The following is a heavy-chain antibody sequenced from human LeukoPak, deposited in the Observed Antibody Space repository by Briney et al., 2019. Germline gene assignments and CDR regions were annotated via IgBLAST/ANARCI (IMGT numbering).Heavy chain of an antibody. CDR2: IKQDGSEK. V-gene: IGHV3-7*01. CDR3: ARDKGYCSSTSCYEHDY. D-gene: IGHD2-2*01. Sequence: GGSLRLSCAASGFTFSSYWMSWVRQAPGKGLEWVANIKQDGSEKYYVDSVKGRFTISRDNAKNSLYLQMNSLRAEDTAVYYCARDKGYCSSTSCYEHDYWGQGTLVTVSS. CDR1: GFTFSSYW. J-gene: IGHJ4*02.